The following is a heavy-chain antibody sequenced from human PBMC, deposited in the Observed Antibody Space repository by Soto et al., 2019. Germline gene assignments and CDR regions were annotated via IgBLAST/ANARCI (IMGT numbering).Heavy chain of an antibody. Sequence: PGGSLRLSCAASGFTFSSYEMNWVRQAPGKGLEWVSYISSSGSTIYYADSVKGRFTISRDNAKNSLYLQMNSLRAEDTAVYYCARARRYYDSSGYYYVFDYWGQGTLVTVSS. CDR2: ISSSGSTI. D-gene: IGHD3-22*01. CDR1: GFTFSSYE. J-gene: IGHJ4*02. V-gene: IGHV3-48*03. CDR3: ARARRYYDSSGYYYVFDY.